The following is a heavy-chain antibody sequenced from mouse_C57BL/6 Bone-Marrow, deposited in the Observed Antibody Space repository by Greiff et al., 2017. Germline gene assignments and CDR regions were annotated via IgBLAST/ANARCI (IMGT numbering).Heavy chain of an antibody. CDR3: TPYGNYDYAMDY. J-gene: IGHJ4*01. D-gene: IGHD2-1*01. CDR2: IDPENGDT. V-gene: IGHV14-4*01. Sequence: EVQLQQSGAELVRPGASVKLSCTASGFNIKDDYMHWVKQRPEQGLEWIGWIDPENGDTEYASKFQGKATLTADTSSNTAYLQLSSLTSEDTAVYYCTPYGNYDYAMDYWGQGTSVTVSS. CDR1: GFNIKDDY.